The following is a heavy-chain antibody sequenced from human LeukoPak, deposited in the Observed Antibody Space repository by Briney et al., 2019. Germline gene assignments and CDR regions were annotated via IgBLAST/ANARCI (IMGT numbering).Heavy chain of an antibody. V-gene: IGHV5-51*01. CDR2: IYPGDSDT. CDR3: ARRPASVGGGFDP. Sequence: GESLKISCKASGYTFTNYWIGWVRQMPGKGLEWIGTIYPGDSDTRYSPPFQGQVTISADKSISTAYLQWSSLRASDTAIYYCARRPASVGGGFDPWGQGTLVTVSS. J-gene: IGHJ5*02. CDR1: GYTFTNYW. D-gene: IGHD6-13*01.